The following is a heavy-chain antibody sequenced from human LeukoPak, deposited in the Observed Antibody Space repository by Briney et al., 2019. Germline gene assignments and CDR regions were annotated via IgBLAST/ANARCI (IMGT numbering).Heavy chain of an antibody. J-gene: IGHJ6*03. CDR3: ARVASSSWHPTNYYYMDV. Sequence: ASVKVSCKASGYTFTSYGISWVRQAPGQGLEWMGWISAYNGNTNYAQKLQGRVTVTTDTSTSTAYMELRSLRSDDTAVYYCARVASSSWHPTNYYYMDVWGKGTTDTVSS. CDR1: GYTFTSYG. V-gene: IGHV1-18*01. CDR2: ISAYNGNT. D-gene: IGHD6-13*01.